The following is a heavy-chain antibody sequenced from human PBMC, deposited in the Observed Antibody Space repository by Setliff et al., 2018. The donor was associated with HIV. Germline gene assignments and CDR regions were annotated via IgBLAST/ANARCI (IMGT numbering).Heavy chain of an antibody. CDR1: GGSISTYY. Sequence: SETLSLTCTVSGGSISTYYWSWIRQPPGKGLEWIGSIYFTGSNDNNPSLKSRVTLSVDTSKHQFSPKLSSVTAADTAVYYCARVQMAYAAFDVWGQGTMVTVSS. CDR3: ARVQMAYAAFDV. J-gene: IGHJ3*01. D-gene: IGHD4-17*01. CDR2: IYFTGSN. V-gene: IGHV4-59*01.